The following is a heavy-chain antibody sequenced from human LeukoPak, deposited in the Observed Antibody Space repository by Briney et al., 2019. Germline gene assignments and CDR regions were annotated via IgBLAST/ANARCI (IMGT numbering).Heavy chain of an antibody. J-gene: IGHJ6*03. CDR3: ARSAAAGNYYYYYMDV. V-gene: IGHV4-4*07. D-gene: IGHD6-13*01. Sequence: SETLSLTCTVSGGSISSYYWSWIRQPAGKGLEWIGRIYTSGSANYNPSLKSRVTMSVDTSKNQFSLKLSSVTAADTAVYYCARSAAAGNYYYYYMDVWGKGTTVTISS. CDR1: GGSISSYY. CDR2: IYTSGSA.